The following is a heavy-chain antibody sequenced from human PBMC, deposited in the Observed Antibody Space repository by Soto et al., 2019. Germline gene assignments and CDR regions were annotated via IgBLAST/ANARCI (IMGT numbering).Heavy chain of an antibody. V-gene: IGHV3-7*03. Sequence: PGGSLRFSCAASGFTFSRYWMSWVRQAPGKGLEGVANIKQDGSEKYYVDSVKGRFTISRDNAKNSLYLQMNSLGAEDTAVHYCARNTYYNCSSGYYVVRQDYYYYYGMDVWDLWTPVTVSS. CDR1: GFTFSRYW. D-gene: IGHD3-3*01. CDR2: IKQDGSEK. J-gene: IGHJ6*02. CDR3: ARNTYYNCSSGYYVVRQDYYYYYGMDV.